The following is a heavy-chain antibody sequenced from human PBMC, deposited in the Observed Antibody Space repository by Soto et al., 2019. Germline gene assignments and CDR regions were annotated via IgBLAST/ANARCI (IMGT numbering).Heavy chain of an antibody. CDR2: IYYSGST. CDR3: ARQWQWLVPEYFQH. V-gene: IGHV4-39*01. D-gene: IGHD6-19*01. J-gene: IGHJ1*01. Sequence: QLQLQESGPGLVKPSETLSLTCTVSGGSISSSSYYWGWIRQPPGKGLEWIGSIYYSGSTYYNPSLKSRVTISVDMSKNQFSLKLISVTAADTAVYYCARQWQWLVPEYFQHWGQGTLVTVSS. CDR1: GGSISSSSYY.